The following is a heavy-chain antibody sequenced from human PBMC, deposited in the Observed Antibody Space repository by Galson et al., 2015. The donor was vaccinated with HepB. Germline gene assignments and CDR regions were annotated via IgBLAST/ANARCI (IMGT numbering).Heavy chain of an antibody. D-gene: IGHD1-1*01. CDR2: TYYRSKWYH. V-gene: IGHV6-1*01. Sequence: CAISGDSVSSNSAAWNWIRQSPSRGLEWLGRTYYRSKWYHDFAVSVKRRITINPDTSKNQFSLHLNSVTPEDTAVYYCAREGIDDPDTFDIWGQGTMVTVSS. CDR1: GDSVSSNSAA. CDR3: AREGIDDPDTFDI. J-gene: IGHJ3*02.